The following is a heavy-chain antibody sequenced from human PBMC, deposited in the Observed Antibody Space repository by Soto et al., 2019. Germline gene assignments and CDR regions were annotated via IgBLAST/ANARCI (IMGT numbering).Heavy chain of an antibody. CDR1: GGSVSSGSDY. CDR2: IYYGGST. J-gene: IGHJ4*02. D-gene: IGHD3-3*01. CDR3: ARVVRFLEWSPMYYFDY. V-gene: IGHV4-61*01. Sequence: SETLSLTCTVSGGSVSSGSDYWSWIRQPPGKGLEWIGYIYYGGSTNYNPSLKSRVTISVDTSKNQFSLKLSSVTAADTAVYYCARVVRFLEWSPMYYFDYWGQGTLVTVLL.